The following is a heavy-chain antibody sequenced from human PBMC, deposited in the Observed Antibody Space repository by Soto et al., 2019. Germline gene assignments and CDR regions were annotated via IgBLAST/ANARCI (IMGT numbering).Heavy chain of an antibody. CDR3: TTEAVGATAYYGMDV. CDR2: IKSKTDGGTT. J-gene: IGHJ6*02. D-gene: IGHD1-26*01. V-gene: IGHV3-15*07. CDR1: GFTSSNAW. Sequence: GGSLRLSCAASGFTSSNAWMNWVRQAPGKGLEWVGRIKSKTDGGTTDYAAPVKGRFTISRDDSKNTLYLQMNSLKTEDTAVYYCTTEAVGATAYYGMDVWGQGTTVTVSS.